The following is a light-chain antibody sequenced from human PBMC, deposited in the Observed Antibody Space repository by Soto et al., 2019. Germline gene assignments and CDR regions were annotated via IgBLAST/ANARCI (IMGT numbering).Light chain of an antibody. CDR1: SSNIGNNY. CDR2: ENN. V-gene: IGLV1-51*02. J-gene: IGLJ1*01. CDR3: GTWDSSLSAV. Sequence: SLPTPPPPVSAAPGQKGTISRSGSSSNIGNNYVSWYQQLPGTAPKLLIYENNKRPSGIPDRFSGSKSGTSATLGITGLQTGDEADYYCGTWDSSLSAVFGTGTKVTVL.